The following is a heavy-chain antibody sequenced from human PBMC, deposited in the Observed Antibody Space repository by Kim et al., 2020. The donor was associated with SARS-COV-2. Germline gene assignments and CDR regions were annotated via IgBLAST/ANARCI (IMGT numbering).Heavy chain of an antibody. Sequence: VKVSCKASGYSFTGYYLHWVRQAPGQGPEWMGWINPNSGGTSFAQKFQGRVTMTRDTSISTAYMELSRLTSDDTAVYYCARRATSLDPWGQGTLVTVSS. CDR3: ARRATSLDP. CDR1: GYSFTGYY. V-gene: IGHV1-2*02. J-gene: IGHJ5*02. CDR2: INPNSGGT.